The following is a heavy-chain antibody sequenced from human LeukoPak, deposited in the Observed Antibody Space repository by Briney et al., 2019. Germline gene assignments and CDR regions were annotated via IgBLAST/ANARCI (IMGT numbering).Heavy chain of an antibody. Sequence: GGSLRLSCAASGFTVSSNYMSWVRQAPGKGLEWVSVIYSGGSTYYADSVKGRFTISRDNSKNTLYPQMNSLRAEDTAVYYCARSRSGYSYGYPDWGQGTLVTVSS. D-gene: IGHD5-18*01. J-gene: IGHJ4*02. CDR1: GFTVSSNY. CDR2: IYSGGST. CDR3: ARSRSGYSYGYPD. V-gene: IGHV3-53*01.